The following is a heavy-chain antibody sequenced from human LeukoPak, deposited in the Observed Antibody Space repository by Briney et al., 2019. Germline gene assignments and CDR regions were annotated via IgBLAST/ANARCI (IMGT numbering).Heavy chain of an antibody. CDR3: ATSSTSCCDY. J-gene: IGHJ4*02. V-gene: IGHV3-74*01. CDR2: ISTDGSST. Sequence: GGSLTLSCAASGLTFSSYWMHWVRQAPGKGLVWVSRISTDGSSTSYADSVKGRFTISRDNAKNILYLQMNSLRVEDTAVYYCATSSTSCCDYWGQGTLVTVSS. D-gene: IGHD2-2*01. CDR1: GLTFSSYW.